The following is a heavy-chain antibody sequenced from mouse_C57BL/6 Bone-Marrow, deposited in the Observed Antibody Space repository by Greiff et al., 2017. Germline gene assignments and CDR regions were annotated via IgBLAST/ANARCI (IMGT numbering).Heavy chain of an antibody. CDR3: SIDYGSSCYFDY. Sequence: VQLQQSGAELVRPGASVKLSCTASGFTIKDDYMHWVKQRPEQGLEWIGWIDPENGDTEYASKFQGKATITADTSSNTAYLQLSSLTSEDTAFYYCSIDYGSSCYFDYWGPGTTLPVSS. CDR1: GFTIKDDY. D-gene: IGHD1-1*01. J-gene: IGHJ2*01. V-gene: IGHV14-4*01. CDR2: IDPENGDT.